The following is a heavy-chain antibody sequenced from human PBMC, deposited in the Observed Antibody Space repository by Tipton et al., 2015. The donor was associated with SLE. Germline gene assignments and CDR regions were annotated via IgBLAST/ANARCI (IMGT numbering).Heavy chain of an antibody. J-gene: IGHJ4*02. V-gene: IGHV4-34*01. D-gene: IGHD6-19*01. CDR1: GVSFSGYY. CDR2: INHSGST. Sequence: TLSLTCAVSGVSFSGYYWSWIRQPPGRGLEWIGEINHSGSTNYNPSLKSRVTISVDTSKNQFSLKLSSVTAADTAVYYCVGEVAGKGFSGWGQGTLVTVSS. CDR3: VGEVAGKGFSG.